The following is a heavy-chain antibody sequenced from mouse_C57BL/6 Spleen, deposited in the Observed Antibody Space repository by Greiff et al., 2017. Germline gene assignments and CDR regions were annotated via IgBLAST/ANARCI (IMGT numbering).Heavy chain of an antibody. CDR1: GYTFTDYY. Sequence: VKLVESGAELVRPGASVKLSCKASGYTFTDYYINWVKQRPGQGLEWIARIYPGSGNTYYNEKCKGKATLTADKSSSTAYMQLSSLTSEDSAVYFCARSTGWDYWGQGTTLTVSS. CDR2: IYPGSGNT. D-gene: IGHD3-3*01. J-gene: IGHJ2*01. V-gene: IGHV1-76*01. CDR3: ARSTGWDY.